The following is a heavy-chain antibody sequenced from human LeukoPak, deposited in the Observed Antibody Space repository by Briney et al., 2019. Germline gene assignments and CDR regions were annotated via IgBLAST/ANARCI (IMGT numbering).Heavy chain of an antibody. CDR1: GFTFSSYW. J-gene: IGHJ4*02. Sequence: PGGSLRLSCAASGFTFSSYWMSWVRQAPGKGLEWVANIKQDGSEKYYVDSVKGRFTISRDNAKNSLYLQMNSLRAEDTAVYYCARVVRYYDSSGYSAKAFDYWGQGTLVTVSS. V-gene: IGHV3-7*01. CDR2: IKQDGSEK. D-gene: IGHD3-22*01. CDR3: ARVVRYYDSSGYSAKAFDY.